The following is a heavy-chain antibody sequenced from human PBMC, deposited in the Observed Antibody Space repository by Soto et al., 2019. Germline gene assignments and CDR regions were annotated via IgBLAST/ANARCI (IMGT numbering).Heavy chain of an antibody. J-gene: IGHJ6*02. Sequence: GGSLRLSCAASGFTVSSNYMSWVRQAPGEGLEWVSVIYNTGSTYYADSVKGRFTISRDNSKNTLYLQMNSMRVEDTPVYYCGRDRSALYYCYYYGMDGWGQGTLVTVSS. V-gene: IGHV3-53*01. CDR2: IYNTGST. CDR3: GRDRSALYYCYYYGMDG. D-gene: IGHD6-19*01. CDR1: GFTVSSNY.